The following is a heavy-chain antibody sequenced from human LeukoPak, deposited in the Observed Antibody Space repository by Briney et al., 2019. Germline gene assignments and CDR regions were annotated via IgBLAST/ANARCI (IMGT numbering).Heavy chain of an antibody. J-gene: IGHJ6*02. CDR3: ARVDTAMAKYYYGMDV. D-gene: IGHD5-18*01. V-gene: IGHV5-51*01. Sequence: LGESLKISCKGSGYSFTSYWIGWVRQMPGKGLEWMGIIYPGDSDTRYSPSFQGQVSISADKSITTAHLQWSSLKASDTAMYYCARVDTAMAKYYYGMDVWGQGTTVTVSS. CDR1: GYSFTSYW. CDR2: IYPGDSDT.